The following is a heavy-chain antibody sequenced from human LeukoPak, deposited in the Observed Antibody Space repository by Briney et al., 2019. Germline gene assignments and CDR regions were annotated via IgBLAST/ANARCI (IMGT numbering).Heavy chain of an antibody. Sequence: GGSLRLSCATSGFTFSNFWMSWVRQAPGRGLEWVANIHPEGNEKYHVESVKGRFTIPRDNTRDLLFLQMNGLRVEDTAVYYCARGDDFSGDHWGQGTLVTVSS. V-gene: IGHV3-7*04. D-gene: IGHD1-1*01. J-gene: IGHJ4*02. CDR1: GFTFSNFW. CDR2: IHPEGNEK. CDR3: ARGDDFSGDH.